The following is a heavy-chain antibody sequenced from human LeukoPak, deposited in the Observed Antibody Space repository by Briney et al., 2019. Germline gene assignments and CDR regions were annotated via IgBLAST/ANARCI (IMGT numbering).Heavy chain of an antibody. CDR3: ARGKDYHDYSY. CDR2: IYYSGST. V-gene: IGHV4-59*01. D-gene: IGHD4-17*01. Sequence: SETLSLTCTVSGGSIRSYYWSWIRQPPGKGLEWIGYIYYSGSTNYNPSLKSRVTISVDTSKNQFSLKLSSVTAADTAVYYCARGKDYHDYSYWGQGTLVTVSS. J-gene: IGHJ4*02. CDR1: GGSIRSYY.